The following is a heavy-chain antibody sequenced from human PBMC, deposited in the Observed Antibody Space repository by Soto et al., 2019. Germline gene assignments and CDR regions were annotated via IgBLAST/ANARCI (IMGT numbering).Heavy chain of an antibody. J-gene: IGHJ4*02. CDR1: GGSISSGDHY. Sequence: QVQLQESGPGLVKPSQTLSLTCTVSGGSISSGDHYWSWIRQPPGRDREWIGYIFYSGSTFYNPSLKSRXXLXVXXSKNQFSLKLASVTAADTAVYFCARGRGYSYGVDYWGQGTLVTVSS. CDR2: IFYSGST. V-gene: IGHV4-30-4*01. D-gene: IGHD5-18*01. CDR3: ARGRGYSYGVDY.